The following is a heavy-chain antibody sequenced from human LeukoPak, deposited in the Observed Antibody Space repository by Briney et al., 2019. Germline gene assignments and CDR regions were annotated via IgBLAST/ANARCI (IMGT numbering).Heavy chain of an antibody. CDR1: GFTFSSFA. CDR2: ISGSGSST. J-gene: IGHJ4*02. Sequence: GGSLRLSCAASGFTFSSFAMNWVRQAPGKGLEWVSAISGSGSSTYYPDSVKGRFTISRDNSKNTLYLQMNSLRAEDTAVYYCARTRHGYWGYWGQGTLVTVSS. V-gene: IGHV3-23*01. CDR3: ARTRHGYWGY. D-gene: IGHD5-18*01.